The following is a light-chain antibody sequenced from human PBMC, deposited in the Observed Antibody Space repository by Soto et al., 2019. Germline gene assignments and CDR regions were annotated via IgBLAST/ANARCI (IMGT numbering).Light chain of an antibody. Sequence: EIVLTQSPGTLSLFPGDRATLSCRASQRVSNSYLAWFQQKPGQAPRLLIYYASSRAAGVPDRVSGGGSGTDFTLTISALEPEDFALYFCQQYERPPFAFGQGTRLEI. J-gene: IGKJ2*01. CDR1: QRVSNSY. V-gene: IGKV3-20*01. CDR2: YAS. CDR3: QQYERPPFA.